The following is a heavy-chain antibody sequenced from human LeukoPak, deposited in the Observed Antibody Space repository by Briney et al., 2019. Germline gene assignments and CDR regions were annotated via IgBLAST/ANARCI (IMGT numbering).Heavy chain of an antibody. CDR2: IWYDGSNK. V-gene: IGHV3-33*01. D-gene: IGHD5-18*01. CDR3: ARGLQLWLEPYYFDY. CDR1: GFTFSSYG. J-gene: IGHJ4*02. Sequence: PGRSLRLSCAASGFTFSSYGMHWVRQAPGKGLEWVAVIWYDGSNKYYADSVKGRFTISRDNSKNTLYLQMNSLRAEDTAVYYCARGLQLWLEPYYFDYWGQGTLVIVSS.